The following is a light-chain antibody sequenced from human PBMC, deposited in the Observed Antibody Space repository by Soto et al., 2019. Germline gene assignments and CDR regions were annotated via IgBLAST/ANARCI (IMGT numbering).Light chain of an antibody. CDR2: RTS. J-gene: IGKJ1*01. V-gene: IGKV3-15*01. CDR3: QHYNNWPPWT. CDR1: QSISSN. Sequence: EIVLTQSPATLSLSPGERATLSCRASQSISSNLAWYQQKPGQAPRLLMFRTSSRATGIPARFSGSGSGTEFTLTISTLQSEDFAIYYCQHYNNWPPWTFGQGTKVDIK.